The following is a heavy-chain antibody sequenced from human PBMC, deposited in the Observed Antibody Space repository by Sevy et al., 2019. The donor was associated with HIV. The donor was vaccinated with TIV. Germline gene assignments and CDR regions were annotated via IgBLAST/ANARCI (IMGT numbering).Heavy chain of an antibody. CDR3: AREGCSKPHDY. V-gene: IGHV3-23*01. CDR1: GFTFSNYA. D-gene: IGHD2-2*01. J-gene: IGHJ4*02. Sequence: GGSLRLSCAASGFTFSNYAMSWVRQAPGKGLEWVSTLSFGCGKINYADSVKGRFTISRDNSKNTLYLQMNSLGAEDTALYYCAREGCSKPHDYWGQGTLVTVSS. CDR2: LSFGCGKI.